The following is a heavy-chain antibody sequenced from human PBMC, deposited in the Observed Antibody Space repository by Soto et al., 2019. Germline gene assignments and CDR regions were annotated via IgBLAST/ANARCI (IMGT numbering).Heavy chain of an antibody. CDR3: ARRGPGPYFDY. J-gene: IGHJ4*02. CDR2: ISGSGDST. Sequence: GRSLRLSCAAAGFTFSSYAMNWVRQAPGKGLEWVSVISGSGDSTYYADSVKGRFTISRDNSKNTLYLQMNSLRTEDTAVYYCARRGPGPYFDYLGQGTLVTGSS. CDR1: GFTFSSYA. D-gene: IGHD2-8*02. V-gene: IGHV3-23*01.